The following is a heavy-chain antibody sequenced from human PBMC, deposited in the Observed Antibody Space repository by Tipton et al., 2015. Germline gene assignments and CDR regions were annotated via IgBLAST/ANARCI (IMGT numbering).Heavy chain of an antibody. CDR1: GGSMSGYY. V-gene: IGHV4-59*01. Sequence: TLSLTCTVSGGSMSGYYWNWIRQSPGKGLEWIGYIRNSRYTFYNPSLESRVTISVHTSKNQFSLKLISVAAADTAVYHCARDSFGYYSFVSWGPGTLATVSS. J-gene: IGHJ4*01. CDR2: IRNSRYT. CDR3: ARDSFGYYSFVS. D-gene: IGHD5-18*01.